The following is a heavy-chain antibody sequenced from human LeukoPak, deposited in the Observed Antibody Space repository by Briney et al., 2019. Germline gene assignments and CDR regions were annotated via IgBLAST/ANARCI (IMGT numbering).Heavy chain of an antibody. CDR3: AKDQGGYCSGGSCYADAFDI. Sequence: GGSLRLSCAASGFTFSSYGMDWVRQAPGKGLEWVAFIRYDGSNKYYADSVKGRFTISRDNSKNTLYLQMNSLRAEDTAVYYCAKDQGGYCSGGSCYADAFDIWGQGTMVTVSS. V-gene: IGHV3-30*02. CDR2: IRYDGSNK. CDR1: GFTFSSYG. J-gene: IGHJ3*02. D-gene: IGHD2-15*01.